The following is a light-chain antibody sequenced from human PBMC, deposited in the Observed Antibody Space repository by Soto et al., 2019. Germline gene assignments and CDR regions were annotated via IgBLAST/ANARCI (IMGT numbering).Light chain of an antibody. CDR1: SSDAGSYNL. J-gene: IGLJ1*01. CDR2: EVS. CDR3: CSYAGSSTFAYV. V-gene: IGLV2-23*02. Sequence: QSVLTQRASVSGSPGQSITISCTGTSSDAGSYNLVSWYQQHPGKAPKLMIYEVSKRPSGVSNRFSGSKSGNTASLTISGLQAEDEADYYCCSYAGSSTFAYVFGTGTKVTVL.